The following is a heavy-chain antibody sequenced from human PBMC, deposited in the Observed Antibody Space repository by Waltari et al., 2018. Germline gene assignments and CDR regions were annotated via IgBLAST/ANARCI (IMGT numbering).Heavy chain of an antibody. Sequence: QVQLQQWGAGLLKPSETLSLTCAVYGGSFSGYYWSWIRQPPGKGLGWIGEINHSGSTNYNPSLKSRGTISVATSKNRFSLKLSSVTAADTAVYYCARGRGYSSSWYRSYYYYGMDVWGQGTTVTVSS. CDR3: ARGRGYSSSWYRSYYYYGMDV. V-gene: IGHV4-34*01. CDR1: GGSFSGYY. J-gene: IGHJ6*02. D-gene: IGHD6-13*01. CDR2: INHSGST.